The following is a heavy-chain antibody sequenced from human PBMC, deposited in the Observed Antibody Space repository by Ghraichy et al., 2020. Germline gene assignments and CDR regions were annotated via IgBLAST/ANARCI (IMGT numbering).Heavy chain of an antibody. J-gene: IGHJ4*02. D-gene: IGHD1-26*01. CDR2: ISGSGGST. CDR3: AKHVMVGATSGSGYFDY. CDR1: RFTFSNYA. V-gene: IGHV3-23*01. Sequence: LSLTCAASRFTFSNYAMSWVRQAPGKGLEWVSAISGSGGSTYYADSVKGRFTISRDNPENTLYLQMNSLRAEDTAVYYCAKHVMVGATSGSGYFDYWGQGTLVTVSS.